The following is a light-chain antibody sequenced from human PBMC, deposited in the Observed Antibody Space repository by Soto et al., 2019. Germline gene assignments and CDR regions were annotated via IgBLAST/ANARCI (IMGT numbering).Light chain of an antibody. CDR2: EGS. CDR3: CSYAGSSTFYV. J-gene: IGLJ1*01. Sequence: QSVLTQAASVSGSHGQSITISCTGTSSDVGSYNLVSWYQQHPGKAPKLMIYEGSKRPSGVSNRFSGSKSGNTASLTISGLQAEDEADYYCCSYAGSSTFYVFGTGTKVTVL. V-gene: IGLV2-23*01. CDR1: SSDVGSYNL.